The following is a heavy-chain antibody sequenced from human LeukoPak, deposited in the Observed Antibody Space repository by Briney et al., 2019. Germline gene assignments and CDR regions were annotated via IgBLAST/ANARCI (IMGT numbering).Heavy chain of an antibody. CDR1: GDSISGYY. J-gene: IGHJ4*02. CDR3: ARGLYCSSTSCYLDY. V-gene: IGHV4-4*07. Sequence: PSETLSLTCTVSGDSISGYYWNWIRQPAGKGLEWIGRIYTSGSTNYDPSLKNRVTISVDKSKNQFSLKLSSVTAADTAVYYCARGLYCSSTSCYLDYWGQGTLVTVSS. CDR2: IYTSGST. D-gene: IGHD2-2*01.